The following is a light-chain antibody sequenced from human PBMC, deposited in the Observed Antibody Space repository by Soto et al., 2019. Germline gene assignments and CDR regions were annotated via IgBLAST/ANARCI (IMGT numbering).Light chain of an antibody. Sequence: DLQMTQSPSSLSASVGDRVTITCRASQSMSSYLNWYQHKPGKAPKLLIYAASSLQSGVPSRFSGSGSGTDFTLTISSLQPEDFATYYCQQSYSTPLTFGGGTKVEIK. V-gene: IGKV1-39*01. J-gene: IGKJ4*01. CDR2: AAS. CDR3: QQSYSTPLT. CDR1: QSMSSY.